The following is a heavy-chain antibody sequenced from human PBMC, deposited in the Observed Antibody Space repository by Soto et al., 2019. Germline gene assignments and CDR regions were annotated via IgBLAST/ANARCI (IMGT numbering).Heavy chain of an antibody. V-gene: IGHV1-69*13. D-gene: IGHD2-15*01. CDR3: ARHPNCSGGSCYSPLFGY. Sequence: ASVKVSCKASGGTFSSYAISWVRQAPGQGLEWMGGIIPIFGTANYAQKFQGRVTITADESTSTAYMELSSLRSEDTAVYYCARHPNCSGGSCYSPLFGYWGQGTLVTVSS. CDR2: IIPIFGTA. J-gene: IGHJ4*02. CDR1: GGTFSSYA.